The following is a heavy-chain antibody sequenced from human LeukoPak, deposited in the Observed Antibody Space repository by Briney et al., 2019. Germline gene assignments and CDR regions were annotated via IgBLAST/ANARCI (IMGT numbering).Heavy chain of an antibody. CDR2: IRYEGSNK. Sequence: GGSLRLSCAASGFTFSSYGMHWVRQAPGKGLEWVAFIRYEGSNKYYADSVKGRFTISRDNSKNTLYLQMNSLRAEDTAVYYCANRGGYYDSSGLGHFDYWGQGTLVTVSS. V-gene: IGHV3-30*02. CDR1: GFTFSSYG. D-gene: IGHD3-22*01. J-gene: IGHJ4*02. CDR3: ANRGGYYDSSGLGHFDY.